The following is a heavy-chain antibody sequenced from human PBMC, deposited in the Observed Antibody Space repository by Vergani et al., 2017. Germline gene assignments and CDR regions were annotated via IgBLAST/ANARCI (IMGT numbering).Heavy chain of an antibody. Sequence: EVQLVESGGGLVKSGGSLRLSCVASGFTFTAAWMSWVRQAPGKGLEWIGHVRNKANSYTTEYAPSVKGIFIISRDDSRNTLYLDVISLETEDTAVYYCPTDLATPSPPDGRDYFDHWGQGTLVTVSS. J-gene: IGHJ4*02. CDR2: VRNKANSYTT. D-gene: IGHD2-21*01. V-gene: IGHV3-15*05. CDR1: GFTFTAAW. CDR3: PTDLATPSPPDGRDYFDH.